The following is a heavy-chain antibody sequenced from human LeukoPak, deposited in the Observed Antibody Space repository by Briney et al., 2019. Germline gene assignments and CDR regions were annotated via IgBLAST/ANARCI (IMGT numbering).Heavy chain of an antibody. CDR3: TMQQNSLFDY. CDR2: INPNSGGS. D-gene: IGHD6-13*01. J-gene: IGHJ4*02. Sequence: ASVKVSCKASGYTFTGYYMHWVRQAPGQGLEWMGWINPNSGGSNYAQKFQGRVTLTRDTSIITAYMELSRLRSDDTAVYYCTMQQNSLFDYWGQGTLVTVSS. CDR1: GYTFTGYY. V-gene: IGHV1-2*02.